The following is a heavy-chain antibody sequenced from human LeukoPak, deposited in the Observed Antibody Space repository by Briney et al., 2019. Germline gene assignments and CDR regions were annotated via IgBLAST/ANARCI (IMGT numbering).Heavy chain of an antibody. V-gene: IGHV4-61*02. J-gene: IGHJ4*02. CDR1: GGSISSSSYY. CDR3: ARMGNSYGSTFDY. Sequence: SETLSLTCTVSGGSISSSSYYWSWIRQPAGKGLEWIGRIYTSGSTNYNPSLKSRVTMSVDTSKNQFSLKLSSVTAADTAVYYCARMGNSYGSTFDYWGQGTLVTVSS. CDR2: IYTSGST. D-gene: IGHD5-18*01.